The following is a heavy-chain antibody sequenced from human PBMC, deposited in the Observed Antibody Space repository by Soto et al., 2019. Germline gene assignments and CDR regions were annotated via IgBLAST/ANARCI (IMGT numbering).Heavy chain of an antibody. J-gene: IGHJ5*02. CDR1: GFLFSTST. V-gene: IGHV3-30*14. D-gene: IGHD4-17*01. Sequence: GGSLRLSCEASGFLFSTSTLNWVRRAPGKGLEWVAEISSRGTDIYYADSVKGRFTISRDNSKNTLYLLLDRVKSDDTAVYFCATLGRADYHPLAACGQGPLVTVYS. CDR2: ISSRGTDI. CDR3: ATLGRADYHPLAA.